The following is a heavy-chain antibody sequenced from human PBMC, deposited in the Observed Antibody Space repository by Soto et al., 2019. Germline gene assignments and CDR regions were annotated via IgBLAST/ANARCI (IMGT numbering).Heavy chain of an antibody. CDR2: IYYSGST. CDR3: ARRRDGYKGVSFAFDP. D-gene: IGHD5-12*01. J-gene: IGHJ5*02. Sequence: SETLSLTCTVSGGSISSSSYYWGWIRQPPGKGLEWIGSIYYSGSTYYNPSLKSRVTISVDTSKNQFSLKLSSVTAADTAVYYCARRRDGYKGVSFAFDPGGQGTLVTVSS. V-gene: IGHV4-39*01. CDR1: GGSISSSSYY.